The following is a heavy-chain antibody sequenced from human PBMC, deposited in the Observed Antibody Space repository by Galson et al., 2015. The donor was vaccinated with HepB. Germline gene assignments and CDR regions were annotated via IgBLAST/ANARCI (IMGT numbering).Heavy chain of an antibody. CDR3: ARARGSPSCYPACFYYYGMDV. D-gene: IGHD2-2*01. CDR2: IYSDGST. V-gene: IGHV3-53*01. Sequence: SLRLSCAASGFTVSSNYMSWVRQAPGKGLEWVSVIYSDGSTYYADTVKGRFTVSRDNSKDTVYLQMNSLRAEDTAVYYCARARGSPSCYPACFYYYGMDVWGQGTTVTVSS. CDR1: GFTVSSNY. J-gene: IGHJ6*02.